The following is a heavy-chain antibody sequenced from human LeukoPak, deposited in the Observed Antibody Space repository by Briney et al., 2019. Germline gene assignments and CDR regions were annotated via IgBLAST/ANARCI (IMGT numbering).Heavy chain of an antibody. CDR1: GFTFSSYG. D-gene: IGHD4-17*01. CDR3: AKDSDYGDPLGYFDY. V-gene: IGHV3-30*18. Sequence: GRSLRLSCAASGFTFSSYGMHWVRRAPGKGLEWVAVISYDGSNKYYADSVKGRFTISRDNSKNTLYLQMNSLRAEDTAVYYCAKDSDYGDPLGYFDYWGQGTLVTVSS. J-gene: IGHJ4*02. CDR2: ISYDGSNK.